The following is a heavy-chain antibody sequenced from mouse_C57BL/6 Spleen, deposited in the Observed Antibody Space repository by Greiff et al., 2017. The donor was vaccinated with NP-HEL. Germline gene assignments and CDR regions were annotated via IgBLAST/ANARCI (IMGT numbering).Heavy chain of an antibody. CDR3: ARDGYYGSSYEDYFDY. D-gene: IGHD1-1*01. J-gene: IGHJ2*01. V-gene: IGHV5-4*01. Sequence: EVHLVESGGGLVKPGGSLKLSCAASGFTFSSYAMSWVRQTPEKRLEWVATISDGGSYTYYPDNVKGRFTISRDNAKNNLYLQMSHLKSEDTAMYYCARDGYYGSSYEDYFDYWGQGTTLTVSS. CDR2: ISDGGSYT. CDR1: GFTFSSYA.